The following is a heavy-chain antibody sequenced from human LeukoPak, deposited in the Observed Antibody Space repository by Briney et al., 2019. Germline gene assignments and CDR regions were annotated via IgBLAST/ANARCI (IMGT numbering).Heavy chain of an antibody. CDR1: GGSISSYY. CDR3: ARGYRGYSYGTFDH. CDR2: IYYSGST. J-gene: IGHJ4*02. V-gene: IGHV4-59*01. Sequence: SETLSLTCTVSGGSISSYYWSWIRQPPGKGLEWIGYIYYSGSTNYNPSLKSRVTISVDTSKNQFSLKLSSVTAADTAVYYCARGYRGYSYGTFDHWGQGTLVTVSS. D-gene: IGHD5-18*01.